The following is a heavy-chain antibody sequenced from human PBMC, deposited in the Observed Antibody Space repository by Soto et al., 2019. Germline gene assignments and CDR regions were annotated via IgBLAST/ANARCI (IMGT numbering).Heavy chain of an antibody. D-gene: IGHD6-13*01. J-gene: IGHJ4*02. CDR1: GYTFTSYG. CDR2: ISAYNGNT. CDR3: ARDLAAAGPFDY. Sequence: QVQLVQSGAEVKKPGASVKVSCKASGYTFTSYGISWVRQAPGQGLAWMGWISAYNGNTNYAQKLQGRVTMTTDTATNTAYRELRSLRSDDTAVYYCARDLAAAGPFDYWGQGTLVTVSS. V-gene: IGHV1-18*01.